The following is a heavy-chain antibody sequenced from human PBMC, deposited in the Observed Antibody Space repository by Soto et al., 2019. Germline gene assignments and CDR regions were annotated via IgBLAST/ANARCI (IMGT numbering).Heavy chain of an antibody. D-gene: IGHD3-3*01. V-gene: IGHV4-59*03. Sequence: PSGTLSLTCTVSGASSTSYYWNWVRQPPGKALEWIGYIFYSGGSTSYNPSLKSRVTMSVDTSKNPFSLKLASVTAADTAVYYCASSGGNFWCAYALRLDHWGQGILVTVSS. CDR3: ASSGGNFWCAYALRLDH. CDR2: IFYSGGST. J-gene: IGHJ5*02. CDR1: GASSTSYY.